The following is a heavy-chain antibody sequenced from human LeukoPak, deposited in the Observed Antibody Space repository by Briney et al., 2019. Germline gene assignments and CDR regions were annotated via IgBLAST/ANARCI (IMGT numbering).Heavy chain of an antibody. CDR1: GDTFSSYG. Sequence: ASVKVSCKASGDTFSSYGISWVRQAPGQGLKWMGWISAYNGNTNYAQKLQGRVTMTTDTSTTTAYMELRSLRSDDTAVYYCARLGYSYGLYYFDYWGQGTLVTVSS. CDR3: ARLGYSYGLYYFDY. D-gene: IGHD5-18*01. CDR2: ISAYNGNT. J-gene: IGHJ4*02. V-gene: IGHV1-18*01.